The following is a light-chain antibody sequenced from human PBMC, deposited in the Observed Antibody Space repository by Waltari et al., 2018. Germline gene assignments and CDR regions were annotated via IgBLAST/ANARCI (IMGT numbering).Light chain of an antibody. CDR2: DAS. CDR1: QSVSSY. CDR3: QQRSNWSWT. J-gene: IGKJ1*01. V-gene: IGKV3-11*01. Sequence: EIVLTQSPATLPLSPGERATPSCRASQSVSSYLAWYQQKPGQAPRLLIYDASNRATGIPARFSGSGSGTDFTLTISSLEPEDFAVYYCQQRSNWSWTFGQGTKVEIK.